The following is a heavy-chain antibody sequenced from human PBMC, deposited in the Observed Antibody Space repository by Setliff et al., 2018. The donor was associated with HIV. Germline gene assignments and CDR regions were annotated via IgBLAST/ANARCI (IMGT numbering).Heavy chain of an antibody. J-gene: IGHJ2*01. V-gene: IGHV4-61*09. D-gene: IGHD4-17*01. CDR3: ARGYGNYYYYWYFDL. CDR2: IYTSGST. Sequence: PSETLSLTCTVSGGSISSGTYYWSWIRQPAGKGLEWIGHIYTSGSTNYNPSLKSRVTISLDTSKNHFSLKLSSVTAADTAVYYCARGYGNYYYYWYFDLWGRGTLVTVSS. CDR1: GGSISSGTYY.